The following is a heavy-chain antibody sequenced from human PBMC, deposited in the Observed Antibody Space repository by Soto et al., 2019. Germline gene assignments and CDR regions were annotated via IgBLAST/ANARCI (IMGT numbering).Heavy chain of an antibody. V-gene: IGHV1-69*13. CDR2: IIPIFGTA. Sequence: SGKVSCKASGCTFSSYAISCVRQAPGQVLEWMGGIIPIFGTANYAQKFQGRVTITADESTSTAHMELSSLRSEDTAVYYCARDQTPSYYYDSSGSFDYWGQGTLVTVSS. CDR3: ARDQTPSYYYDSSGSFDY. J-gene: IGHJ4*02. D-gene: IGHD3-22*01. CDR1: GCTFSSYA.